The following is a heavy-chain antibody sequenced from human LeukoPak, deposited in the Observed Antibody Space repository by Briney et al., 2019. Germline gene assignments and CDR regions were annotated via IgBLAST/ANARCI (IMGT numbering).Heavy chain of an antibody. J-gene: IGHJ4*02. CDR3: ARDWPYDILTGGPNYFDY. D-gene: IGHD3-9*01. Sequence: GASVKVSCKASGGTFSTFGISWVRQAPGQGLEWMGGIIPMSGTVNNAQKFQGRVTITADKSTGTAYMELSSLRSDDTAVYYCARDWPYDILTGGPNYFDYWGQGTLVTVSS. CDR1: GGTFSTFG. V-gene: IGHV1-69*06. CDR2: IIPMSGTV.